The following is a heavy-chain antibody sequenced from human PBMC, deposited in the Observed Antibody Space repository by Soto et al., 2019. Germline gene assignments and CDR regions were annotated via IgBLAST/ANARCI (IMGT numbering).Heavy chain of an antibody. CDR2: INHSGST. Sequence: SETLSLTCAVYGGSFSCYYWSWIRQPPGKGLEWIGEINHSGSTNYNPSLKSRVTISVDTSKNQFSLKLSSVTAADTAVYYCARGRYYYGSGKAPDYYYGMDVWGQGTTVTVSS. D-gene: IGHD3-10*01. V-gene: IGHV4-34*01. CDR3: ARGRYYYGSGKAPDYYYGMDV. CDR1: GGSFSCYY. J-gene: IGHJ6*02.